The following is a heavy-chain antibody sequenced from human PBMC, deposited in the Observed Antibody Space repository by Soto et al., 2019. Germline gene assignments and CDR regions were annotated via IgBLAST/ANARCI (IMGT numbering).Heavy chain of an antibody. V-gene: IGHV3-48*02. Sequence: GGSLRLSCAASGFTFSSYSMNWVRQAPGKGLEWVSYISPSRSTIYYADSVKGRFTISRDNAKNSLYLQMNSLRDEDTAVYYCARVAVEIFGVNYFDYWGQGTLVTVSS. CDR1: GFTFSSYS. D-gene: IGHD3-3*01. CDR3: ARVAVEIFGVNYFDY. CDR2: ISPSRSTI. J-gene: IGHJ4*02.